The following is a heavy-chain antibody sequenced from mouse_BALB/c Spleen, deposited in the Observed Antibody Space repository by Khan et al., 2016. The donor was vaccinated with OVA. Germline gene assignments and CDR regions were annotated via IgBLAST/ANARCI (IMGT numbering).Heavy chain of an antibody. Sequence: QVQLKQSGPGLVAPSQSLSITCTISGFSLTSYGVHWLRQPPGKGLEWLVVIWSDGSTAYKSALKSRLNISKDNSKSQVFLKVNSLHTDDTAMYIYARPPCYHYYVMDYWGQGTSVTVSS. CDR1: GFSLTSYG. CDR3: ARPPCYHYYVMDY. J-gene: IGHJ4*01. V-gene: IGHV2-6-1*01. CDR2: IWSDGST.